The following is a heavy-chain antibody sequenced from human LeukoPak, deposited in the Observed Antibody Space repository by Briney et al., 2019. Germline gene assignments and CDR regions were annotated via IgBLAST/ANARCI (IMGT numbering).Heavy chain of an antibody. CDR2: ISWNSGSI. D-gene: IGHD6-13*01. CDR1: GFTFDDYA. J-gene: IGHJ6*02. V-gene: IGHV3-9*01. Sequence: GGSLRLSCAASGFTFDDYAMHWVRQAPGKGLEWVSGISWNSGSIGYADSVKGRFTISRDNAKNSLYLQMNSLRAEDTALYYCTKDMRGSSWPYYYYYYGMDVWGQGTTVTVSS. CDR3: TKDMRGSSWPYYYYYYGMDV.